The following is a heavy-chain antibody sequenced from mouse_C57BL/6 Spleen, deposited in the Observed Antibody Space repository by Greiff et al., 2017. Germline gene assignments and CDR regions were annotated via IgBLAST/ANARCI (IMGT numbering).Heavy chain of an antibody. CDR1: GYSITSDY. Sequence: EVQGVESGPGLAKPSQPLSLPCSVTGYSITSDYWNWIRKFPGNKLEYMGYISYSGSTYYNPSLKSRISITRDTSKNQYYLQLNAVTTEDTATYYCAREPYGSSYDWYFDVWGTGTTVTVSS. J-gene: IGHJ1*03. V-gene: IGHV3-8*01. CDR2: ISYSGST. CDR3: AREPYGSSYDWYFDV. D-gene: IGHD1-1*01.